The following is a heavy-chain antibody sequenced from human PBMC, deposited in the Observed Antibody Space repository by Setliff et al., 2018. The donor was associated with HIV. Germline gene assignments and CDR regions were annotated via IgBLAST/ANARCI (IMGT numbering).Heavy chain of an antibody. CDR3: VRGGGEHYDFLSGHYTPWGDF. D-gene: IGHD3-3*01. CDR1: GGSLSGYY. CDR2: VHYSGRT. Sequence: NPSETLSLTCAAYGGSLSGYYWSWIRQTPGKGLEWIGEVHYSGRTAYNPSLQSRVAISVDMYRNQFFLRLASVTAADTATYYCVRGGGEHYDFLSGHYTPWGDFWGQGTLVTVSS. V-gene: IGHV4-34*01. J-gene: IGHJ4*02.